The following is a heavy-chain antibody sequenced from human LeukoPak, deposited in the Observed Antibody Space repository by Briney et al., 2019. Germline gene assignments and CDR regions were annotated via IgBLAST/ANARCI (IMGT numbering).Heavy chain of an antibody. Sequence: PSETVSLTCTVSGGSISGSHYFWGWIRRPPGKGLEWIGHMFYSESTYYNPSLKSRVTIVDTSENQFSLTLNSVIATDTAIYYCARRGITYSTSFFDSWGQGTLVTVSS. CDR3: ARRGITYSTSFFDS. J-gene: IGHJ4*02. D-gene: IGHD2-2*01. V-gene: IGHV4-39*01. CDR2: MFYSEST. CDR1: GGSISGSHYF.